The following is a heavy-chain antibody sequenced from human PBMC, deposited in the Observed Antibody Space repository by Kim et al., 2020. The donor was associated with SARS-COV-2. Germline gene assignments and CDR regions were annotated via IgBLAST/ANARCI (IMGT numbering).Heavy chain of an antibody. Sequence: ASVKVSCKASGYTFTSYGISWVRQAPGQGLEWMGWISAYNGNTNYAQKLQGRVTMTTDTSTSTAYMELRSLRSDDTAVYYCARDQGEWYSGSIGGAFDIWGQGTMVTVSS. CDR3: ARDQGEWYSGSIGGAFDI. V-gene: IGHV1-18*01. CDR2: ISAYNGNT. D-gene: IGHD1-26*01. CDR1: GYTFTSYG. J-gene: IGHJ3*02.